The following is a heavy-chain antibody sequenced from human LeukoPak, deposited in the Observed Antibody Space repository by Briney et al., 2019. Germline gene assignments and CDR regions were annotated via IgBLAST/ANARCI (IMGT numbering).Heavy chain of an antibody. CDR2: INPNSGGT. CDR3: ARDPGSGWYGNDY. V-gene: IGHV1-2*02. CDR1: GYTFTGYY. J-gene: IGHJ4*02. Sequence: ASVKVSCKASGYTFTGYYMHWVRQAPGQGLEWMGWINPNSGGTNYAQKFQGRVTMTRDTSIYTAYMELSRLRSDDTAVYYCARDPGSGWYGNDYWGQGTLVTVSS. D-gene: IGHD6-19*01.